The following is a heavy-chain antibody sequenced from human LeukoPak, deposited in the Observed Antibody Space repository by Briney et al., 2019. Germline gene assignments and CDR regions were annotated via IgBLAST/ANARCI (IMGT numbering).Heavy chain of an antibody. CDR3: ARSRSGAGYYYMDV. D-gene: IGHD1-26*01. J-gene: IGHJ6*03. CDR2: ISPYNGNT. Sequence: ASVKVSCKASGYTFTRYGVTWVRQAPGQGLEWMGWISPYNGNTNYAQNLQGRVTMTTDTSTSTAYMELRSLRSDDTAVCYCARSRSGAGYYYMDVWGKGATVTISS. V-gene: IGHV1-18*01. CDR1: GYTFTRYG.